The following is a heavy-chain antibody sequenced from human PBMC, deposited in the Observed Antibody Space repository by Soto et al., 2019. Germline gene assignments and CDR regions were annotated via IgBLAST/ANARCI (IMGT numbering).Heavy chain of an antibody. CDR1: GGSISSGGYS. CDR3: ARGGLLPAY. V-gene: IGHV4-30-2*01. D-gene: IGHD6-19*01. CDR2: ISHSGST. Sequence: QLQLQESGSGLVKPSQTLSLTCAVSGGSISSGGYSWSWIRQPPGKGLEWIGYISHSGSTYYNPSLTRSVTISVDRSKNQFCLKRSSVTAADTAVSSCARGGLLPAYWGQGRLVTVSS. J-gene: IGHJ1*01.